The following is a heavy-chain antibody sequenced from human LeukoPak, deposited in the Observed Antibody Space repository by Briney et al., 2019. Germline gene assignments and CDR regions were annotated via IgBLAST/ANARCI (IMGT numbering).Heavy chain of an antibody. J-gene: IGHJ4*02. Sequence: GGSLRLSCAASGFTFSSYAMHWVRQAPGKGLEWVAVISYDGSNKYYADSVKGRFTISRDNSKNTLYLQMNSLRAEDTAVYYCAKSTQAAGFRTAFDYWGQGTLVTVSS. CDR1: GFTFSSYA. V-gene: IGHV3-30*04. CDR2: ISYDGSNK. CDR3: AKSTQAAGFRTAFDY. D-gene: IGHD6-13*01.